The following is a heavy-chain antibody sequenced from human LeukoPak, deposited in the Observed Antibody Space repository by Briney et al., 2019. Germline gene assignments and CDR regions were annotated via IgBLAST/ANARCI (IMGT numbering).Heavy chain of an antibody. CDR1: VGSISSSSYY. CDR3: ANRGSSGWYGEVDY. D-gene: IGHD6-19*01. V-gene: IGHV4-39*01. J-gene: IGHJ4*02. CDR2: IYYSGST. Sequence: SESLSLTCTVSVGSISSSSYYWGWIRQPPGKGLEWIGSIYYSGSTYYNPSLKSRVTISVDTSKNQFSLKLSSVTAADTAVYYCANRGSSGWYGEVDYWGQGTLVTVSS.